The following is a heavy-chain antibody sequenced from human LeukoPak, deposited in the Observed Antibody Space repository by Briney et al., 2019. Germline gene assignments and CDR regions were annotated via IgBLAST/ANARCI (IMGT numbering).Heavy chain of an antibody. CDR2: IDPSDSYT. D-gene: IGHD3-10*01. CDR3: ARRGYYYYGMDV. J-gene: IGHJ6*02. V-gene: IGHV5-10-1*01. CDR1: GHSFTSYW. Sequence: GESLKISCKDSGHSFTSYWISWVRQMPGKGLEWMGRIDPSDSYTNYSPSFQGHVTISVDKSISTAYLQWNSLEASDSAMYYCARRGYYYYGMDVWGQGTTVTVSS.